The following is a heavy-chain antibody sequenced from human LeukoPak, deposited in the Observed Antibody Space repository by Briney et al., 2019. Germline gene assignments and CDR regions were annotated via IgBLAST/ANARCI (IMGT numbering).Heavy chain of an antibody. D-gene: IGHD1-26*01. J-gene: IGHJ4*02. CDR2: IYYSGST. Sequence: SGTLSLTCTISGVSFSSSNWWSWVRQPPGKGLEWIGTIYYSGSTYYNVSLKSRVTISVDTSKNQFSLNLSSVTAADTAVYYCARLRSPGDFDYWGQGTLVTVSS. CDR3: ARLRSPGDFDY. V-gene: IGHV4-4*02. CDR1: GVSFSSSNW.